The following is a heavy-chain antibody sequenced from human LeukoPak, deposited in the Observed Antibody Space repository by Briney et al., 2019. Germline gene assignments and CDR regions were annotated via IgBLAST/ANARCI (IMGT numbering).Heavy chain of an antibody. Sequence: SETLSLTCSVSGGSISSYYWSWLRQPPGKGLEWIGYIYYSGSTNYNPSLKSRVTISVDTSKNQFSLKLSSVTAADTAVYYCARGLSATDNWFDPWGQGTLVTVSS. D-gene: IGHD3-16*01. V-gene: IGHV4-59*01. CDR3: ARGLSATDNWFDP. J-gene: IGHJ5*02. CDR1: GGSISSYY. CDR2: IYYSGST.